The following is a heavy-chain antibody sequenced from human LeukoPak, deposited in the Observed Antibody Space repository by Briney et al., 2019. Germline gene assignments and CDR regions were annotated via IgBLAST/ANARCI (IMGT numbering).Heavy chain of an antibody. Sequence: GGSLKLSCAASGFTFSGSAMHWVRQASGKGLEWVGRIRSKTNSYATAYAASVKGRFTISRDDSKNTAYLQMNSLKTEDTAVYYCTRYYYDGSRYYYLFDYWGQGTLVTVSS. CDR3: TRYYYDGSRYYYLFDY. V-gene: IGHV3-73*01. D-gene: IGHD3-22*01. J-gene: IGHJ4*02. CDR2: IRSKTNSYAT. CDR1: GFTFSGSA.